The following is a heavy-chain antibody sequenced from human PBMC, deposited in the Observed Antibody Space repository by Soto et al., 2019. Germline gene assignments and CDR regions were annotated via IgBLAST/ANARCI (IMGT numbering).Heavy chain of an antibody. CDR2: ISGPSSST. CDR1: GFTFGDYA. D-gene: IGHD3-10*01. V-gene: IGHV3-23*01. CDR3: ARAAVVPMVHSTALDF. J-gene: IGHJ4*02. Sequence: XVFLGLSCAASGFTFGDYAMTGVRQAPGKGLEWVSTISGPSSSTYYADSVKGRFTVSRDNSNNTLYLHMNSLRAEDTALYYRARAAVVPMVHSTALDFCGQRTLVTVSS.